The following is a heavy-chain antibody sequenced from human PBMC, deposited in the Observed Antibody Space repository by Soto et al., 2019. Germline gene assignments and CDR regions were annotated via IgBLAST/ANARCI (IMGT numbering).Heavy chain of an antibody. CDR1: GFTFSSYG. J-gene: IGHJ3*02. V-gene: IGHV3-33*01. D-gene: IGHD4-17*01. CDR3: GGVPGGYGDYKNVFNM. CDR2: IWYDGSNK. Sequence: PGGSLRLSCAASGFTFSSYGMHWVRQAPGKGLEWVAVIWYDGSNKYYADSVKGRFTISRGNSKNTLYLQMNSLRAEDTAVYYWGGVPGGYGDYKNVFNMGAQGKRVTFPS.